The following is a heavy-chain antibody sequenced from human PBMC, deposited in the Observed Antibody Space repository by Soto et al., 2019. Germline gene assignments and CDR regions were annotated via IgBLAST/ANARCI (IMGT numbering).Heavy chain of an antibody. CDR2: ISAYNGNT. CDR3: ARDRGAYAVNV. CDR1: GYTFTSYG. J-gene: IGHJ6*02. V-gene: IGHV1-18*01. Sequence: QVQLVQSGAEVKKPGASVKVSCRASGYTFTSYGISWVRQAPGQGLEWMGWISAYNGNTNYAQKLKGRVTMTTHTSKSTAYMALRRLRPDDTAVYSCARDRGAYAVNVGGQGPTVTVSS.